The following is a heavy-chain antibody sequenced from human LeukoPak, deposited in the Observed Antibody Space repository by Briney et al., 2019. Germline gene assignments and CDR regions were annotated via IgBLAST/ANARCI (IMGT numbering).Heavy chain of an antibody. D-gene: IGHD3-10*01. J-gene: IGHJ4*02. CDR3: ARQSTMVRGVINGDY. CDR1: GGSISSDDYY. Sequence: SETLSLTCTVSGGSISSDDYYWTWVRQPPVKGLEWIGYIYYSGSTYYNPSLKSRVTISVDTSKNQFSLKLTSVTAADTAVYYCARQSTMVRGVINGDYWGQGTLVTVSS. CDR2: IYYSGST. V-gene: IGHV4-30-4*01.